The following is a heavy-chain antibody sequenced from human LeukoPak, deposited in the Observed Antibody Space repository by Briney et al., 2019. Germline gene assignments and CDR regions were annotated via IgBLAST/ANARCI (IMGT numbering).Heavy chain of an antibody. V-gene: IGHV3-7*03. J-gene: IGHJ4*02. CDR1: GFTFSIYW. CDR2: INQDGGEE. Sequence: PGGSLRLSCAASGFTFSIYWMSWVRQAPGKGLEWVANINQDGGEEYYVDSVKGRFTISRDNAKNSLYLQMNSLRAEDTAVYYCARYCSGGSCFDYWGQGTLVTVSS. CDR3: ARYCSGGSCFDY. D-gene: IGHD2-15*01.